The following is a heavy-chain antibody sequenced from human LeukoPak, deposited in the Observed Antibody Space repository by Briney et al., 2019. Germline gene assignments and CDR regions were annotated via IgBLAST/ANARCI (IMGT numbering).Heavy chain of an antibody. CDR3: ASPGYSKGFDY. D-gene: IGHD4-11*01. CDR2: ISSSSSYI. CDR1: GFTFSSYG. V-gene: IGHV3-21*01. Sequence: PGRSLRLSCAASGFTFSSYGMHWVRQAPGKGLEWVSSISSSSSYIYYADSVKGRFTISRDNAENSLYLQMNSLRAEDTAVYYCASPGYSKGFDYWGQGTLVTVSS. J-gene: IGHJ4*02.